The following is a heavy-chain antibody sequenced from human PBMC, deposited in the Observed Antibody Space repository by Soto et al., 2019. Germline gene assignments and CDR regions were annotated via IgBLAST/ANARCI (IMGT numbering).Heavy chain of an antibody. J-gene: IGHJ4*02. D-gene: IGHD3-10*01. CDR1: GCTFTSYG. CDR3: ARDAPPFGY. Sequence: QVPLVQSGAEVKKPGASEEFSCTASGCTFTSYGISWVRQAPGQGLEWMGWINAYNGNTNYAQKLQGRVTMTTDTSTSTAYMELRSLRSDDTAGYYCARDAPPFGYWGQGTLVTVSS. CDR2: INAYNGNT. V-gene: IGHV1-18*01.